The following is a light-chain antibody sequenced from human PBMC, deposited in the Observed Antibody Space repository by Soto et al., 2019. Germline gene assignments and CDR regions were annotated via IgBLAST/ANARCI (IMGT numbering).Light chain of an antibody. CDR2: EVN. CDR3: CSYAGSSTLYV. J-gene: IGLJ1*01. V-gene: IGLV2-23*02. CDR1: SSDVGSYNL. Sequence: LTQPASVSGSPGQSITISCTGTSSDVGSYNLVSWYQQHPGKAPKLMIYEVNKRPSGVSNRFSGSKSGNTASLTISGLQAEDEADYYCCSYAGSSTLYVFGTGTKLTVL.